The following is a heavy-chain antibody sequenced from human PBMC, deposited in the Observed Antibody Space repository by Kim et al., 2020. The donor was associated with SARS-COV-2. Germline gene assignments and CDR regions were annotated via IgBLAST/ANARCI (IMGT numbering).Heavy chain of an antibody. V-gene: IGHV7-4-1*02. CDR3: AREAATNHDYHWFYP. CDR1: GYSFTSNP. CDR2: INTNTGNP. D-gene: IGHD2-15*01. J-gene: IGHJ5*02. Sequence: ASVKVSCKASGYSFTSNPMTWVRQAPGQGLEWMGWINTNTGNPTNAQGFKGRFVFSLDTSTSTAYLQISSLRAEDTAVYYCAREAATNHDYHWFYPWGRG.